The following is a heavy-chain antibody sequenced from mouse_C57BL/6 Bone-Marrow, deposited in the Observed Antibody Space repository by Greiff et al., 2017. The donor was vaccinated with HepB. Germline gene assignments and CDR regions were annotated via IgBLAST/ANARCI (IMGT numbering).Heavy chain of an antibody. D-gene: IGHD1-1*01. Sequence: QVQLQQSGAELVRPGTSVKVSCKASGYAFTNYLIEWVKQRPGQGLEWIGVINPGSGGTNYNEKFKGKATLTADKYSSTAYMQLSSLTSEDSAVYFCARSITTVVATPFDYWGQGTTLTVSS. CDR3: ARSITTVVATPFDY. CDR2: INPGSGGT. V-gene: IGHV1-54*01. J-gene: IGHJ2*01. CDR1: GYAFTNYL.